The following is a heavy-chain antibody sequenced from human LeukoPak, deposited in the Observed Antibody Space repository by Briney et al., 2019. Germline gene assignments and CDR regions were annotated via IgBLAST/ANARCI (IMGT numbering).Heavy chain of an antibody. J-gene: IGHJ4*02. Sequence: GGSLRLSCAASGLPFSSYSMNWVRQAPGKGLEWVSYITSSSSTMYYADAVKGRFTISRDNAKNSLYLQMNSLRAEDTAVYYCAGISGWYGSVIDYWGQGTLVTVSS. V-gene: IGHV3-48*01. CDR2: ITSSSSTM. CDR1: GLPFSSYS. CDR3: AGISGWYGSVIDY. D-gene: IGHD6-19*01.